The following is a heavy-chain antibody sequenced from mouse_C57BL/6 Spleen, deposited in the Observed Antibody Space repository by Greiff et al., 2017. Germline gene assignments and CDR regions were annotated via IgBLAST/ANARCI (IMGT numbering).Heavy chain of an antibody. CDR2: IYPGDGDT. V-gene: IGHV1-82*01. Sequence: QVQLQQSGPELVKPGASVKISCKASGYAFSSSWMNWVKQRPGKGLEWIGRIYPGDGDTNYNGKFKGKATLTADKSSSTAYMQLSSLTSEDSAVYFCARWYFDVGGTGTTVTVSS. J-gene: IGHJ1*03. CDR1: GYAFSSSW. CDR3: ARWYFDV.